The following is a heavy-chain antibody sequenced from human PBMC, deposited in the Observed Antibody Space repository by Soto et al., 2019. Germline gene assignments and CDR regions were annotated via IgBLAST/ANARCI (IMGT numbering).Heavy chain of an antibody. Sequence: GGSLRLSCAASGFTFSSYAMSWVRQAPGKGLEWVSTISGSGGTTYYADSVKGRFTIARDNSKNTLYMQMNSLRAEDTAVYYCAKSSDRISWYHFDYWGQGTLVTVSS. V-gene: IGHV3-23*01. D-gene: IGHD6-13*01. CDR3: AKSSDRISWYHFDY. CDR1: GFTFSSYA. J-gene: IGHJ4*02. CDR2: ISGSGGTT.